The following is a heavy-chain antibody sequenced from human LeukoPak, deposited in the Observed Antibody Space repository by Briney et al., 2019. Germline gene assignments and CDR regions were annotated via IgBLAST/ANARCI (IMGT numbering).Heavy chain of an antibody. J-gene: IGHJ5*02. CDR1: GGSFSGYY. CDR2: INHSGNT. D-gene: IGHD6-13*01. Sequence: SETLSLTCAVYGGSFSGYYWSWIRQPPGKGLEWIREINHSGNTNYNPSLKGRVTISVDTSKNQFSLTLSSVTAADTAVYYCARAYFSSWYMNWFDPWGQGTLVTVSS. CDR3: ARAYFSSWYMNWFDP. V-gene: IGHV4-34*01.